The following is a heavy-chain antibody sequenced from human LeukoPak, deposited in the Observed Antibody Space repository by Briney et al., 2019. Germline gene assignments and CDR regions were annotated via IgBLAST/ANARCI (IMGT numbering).Heavy chain of an antibody. D-gene: IGHD6-13*01. CDR2: IKQDGREK. Sequence: PGGSLRLSCAASGFTFSSYWMSWVRQAPGKGLEWVANIKQDGREKYYVDSVKGRFTISRDNAKNSLYLQMNSLRAEGTAVDYCARGSYSSSWYPVGGYYYYMDVWGKGTTVTVSS. CDR3: ARGSYSSSWYPVGGYYYYMDV. J-gene: IGHJ6*03. CDR1: GFTFSSYW. V-gene: IGHV3-7*01.